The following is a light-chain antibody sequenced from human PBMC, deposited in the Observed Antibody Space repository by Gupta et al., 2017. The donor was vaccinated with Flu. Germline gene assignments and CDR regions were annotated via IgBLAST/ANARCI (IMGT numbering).Light chain of an antibody. J-gene: IGLJ1*01. CDR1: ALPKQY. CDR2: KDS. CDR3: QSTDSSGSYV. V-gene: IGLV3-25*02. Sequence: SYELTQPLSVPVSPGQTARITCSGDALPKQYAYWYQQKPGQAPVLVIYKDSERPSGIPERFSGSSSGTTVTLTISGVQAEDEADYYCQSTDSSGSYVFGTGTKVTVL.